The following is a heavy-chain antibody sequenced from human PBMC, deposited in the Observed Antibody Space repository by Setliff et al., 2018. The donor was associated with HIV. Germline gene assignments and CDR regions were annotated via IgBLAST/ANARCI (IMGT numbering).Heavy chain of an antibody. CDR1: GGSISTTSYY. Sequence: PSETLSLTCTVSGGSISTTSYYWGWIRQSPEKGLEWIGTVYYSGNTYYNPSLKSRVTISVDTSKSQFSLNLSSVTAADTAVYYCARHHYSSAYGASNIWGQGTMVTVSS. CDR3: ARHHYSSAYGASNI. J-gene: IGHJ3*02. V-gene: IGHV4-39*01. CDR2: VYYSGNT. D-gene: IGHD6-25*01.